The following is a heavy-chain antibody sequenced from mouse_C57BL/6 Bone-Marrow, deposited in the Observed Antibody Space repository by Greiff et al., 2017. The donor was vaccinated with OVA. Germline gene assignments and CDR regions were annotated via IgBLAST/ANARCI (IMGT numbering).Heavy chain of an antibody. CDR2: IDPEDGDT. D-gene: IGHD3-2*02. CDR3: TTRDSSGLGYAMDY. J-gene: IGHJ4*01. V-gene: IGHV14-1*01. CDR1: GFNIKDYY. Sequence: EVQLQQSGAELVRPGASVKLSCTASGFNIKDYYMHWVKQRPEQGLEWIGRIDPEDGDTEYAPKFQGKATMTAATSSNTAYLQLSSLTSADTAVYYCTTRDSSGLGYAMDYWGQGTSVTVSS.